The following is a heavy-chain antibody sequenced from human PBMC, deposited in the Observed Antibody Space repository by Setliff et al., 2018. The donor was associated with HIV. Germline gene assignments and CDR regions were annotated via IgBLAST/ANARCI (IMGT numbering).Heavy chain of an antibody. CDR2: INTNSGDT. CDR1: GYTFNNYG. D-gene: IGHD3-22*01. Sequence: ASVKVSCKASGYTFNNYGMSWVRQAPGQGLEWMGWINTNSGDTKYAQKFQGRVTMTRDTSISTAFMDLSSLRSDDTAMYYCARARRDSYDRGRRNHYYIDVWGKGTTVTVSS. CDR3: ARARRDSYDRGRRNHYYIDV. V-gene: IGHV1-2*02. J-gene: IGHJ6*03.